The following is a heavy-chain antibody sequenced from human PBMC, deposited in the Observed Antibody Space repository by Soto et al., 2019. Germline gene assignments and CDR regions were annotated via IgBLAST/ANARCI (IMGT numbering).Heavy chain of an antibody. CDR2: IWYDGTNK. J-gene: IGHJ4*01. V-gene: IGHV3-33*01. Sequence: PGGSLRLSCAASGFTFSSYGMHWVRQAPGKGLEWVAVIWYDGTNKYYVDSVKGRFTISKDSADNSLILQMTSLRAEDTAVYHCARARGNVWYSDYCGHGTMVTV. D-gene: IGHD2-21*02. CDR1: GFTFSSYG. CDR3: ARARGNVWYSDY.